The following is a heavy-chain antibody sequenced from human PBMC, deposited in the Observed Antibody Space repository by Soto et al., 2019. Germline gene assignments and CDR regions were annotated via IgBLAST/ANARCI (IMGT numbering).Heavy chain of an antibody. J-gene: IGHJ4*02. D-gene: IGHD2-15*01. CDR2: MYESGLT. CDR1: GYSISTAYY. Sequence: PSETMSLPCAVAGYSISTAYYWGWIRQPPGKGLEWIGSMYESGLTYYNASLKSRVTISVDTSKNEFSLKVIYVTAADTAVYYCARDGGSYGYFDYWGQGILVTVS. CDR3: ARDGGSYGYFDY. V-gene: IGHV4-38-2*02.